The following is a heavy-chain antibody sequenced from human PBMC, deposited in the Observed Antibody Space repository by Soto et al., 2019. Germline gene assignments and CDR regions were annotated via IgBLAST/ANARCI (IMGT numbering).Heavy chain of an antibody. CDR1: GGSISSGGYS. J-gene: IGHJ5*02. CDR3: ARVVGAPNWFDP. Sequence: QLQLQESGSGLVKPSQTLSLTCAVSGGSISSGGYSWSWIRQPPGKGLEWIGYISHSGSTYYNPSLKSRVTISVDRSKNQFSLKLSSVAAADTAVYYCARVVGAPNWFDPWGQGTLVTVSS. CDR2: ISHSGST. D-gene: IGHD1-26*01. V-gene: IGHV4-30-2*01.